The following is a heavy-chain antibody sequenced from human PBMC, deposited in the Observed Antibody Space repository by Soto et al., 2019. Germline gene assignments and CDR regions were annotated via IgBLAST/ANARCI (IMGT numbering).Heavy chain of an antibody. V-gene: IGHV3-23*04. CDR1: GFTFGSYW. CDR3: AKSSSRAHYYAMDV. CDR2: VSASGGGT. Sequence: EVQLVESGGGLVQPGGSLRLSCAVSGFTFGSYWMNWVRQAPGKGLEWVAGVSASGGGTSYADSVKGRFTISRDNSKDTLYLQMNSLRAEDTAVYYCAKSSSRAHYYAMDVWGQGTTVTVFS. J-gene: IGHJ6*02. D-gene: IGHD2-2*01.